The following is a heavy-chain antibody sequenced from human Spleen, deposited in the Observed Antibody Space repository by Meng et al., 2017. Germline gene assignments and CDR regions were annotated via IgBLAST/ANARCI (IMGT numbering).Heavy chain of an antibody. Sequence: SETLSLTCTVSGYSISSGYYWGWIRQPPGKGLEWIGEINHSGSTNYNPSLKSRVTISVDTSKNQFSLKLSSVTAADTAVYYCARKARYSYGYAYWGQGTLVTVSS. J-gene: IGHJ4*02. CDR2: INHSGST. CDR3: ARKARYSYGYAY. CDR1: GYSISSGYY. D-gene: IGHD5-18*01. V-gene: IGHV4-38-2*02.